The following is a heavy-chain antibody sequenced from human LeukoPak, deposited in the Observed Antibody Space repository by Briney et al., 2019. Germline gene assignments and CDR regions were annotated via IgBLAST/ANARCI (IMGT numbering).Heavy chain of an antibody. CDR2: IYSGGST. D-gene: IGHD6-13*01. CDR3: ARDRCTSSCYLDY. CDR1: GFTVSSNY. Sequence: GGSLRLSCAASGFTVSSNYMSWVRQAPGKGLEWVSVIYSGGSTYYADSVKGRLTISRDNSKNTLYLQMNSLRAEDTAVYYCARDRCTSSCYLDYWGQGTLVTVSS. J-gene: IGHJ4*02. V-gene: IGHV3-53*01.